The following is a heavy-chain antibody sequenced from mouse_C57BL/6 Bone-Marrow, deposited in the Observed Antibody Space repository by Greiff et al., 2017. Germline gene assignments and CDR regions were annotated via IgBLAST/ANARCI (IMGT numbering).Heavy chain of an antibody. V-gene: IGHV5-4*01. Sequence: EVQLVESGGGLVKPGGSLKLSCAASGFTFSSYAMSWVRQTPEKRLEWVATISDGGSYTYYPDNVKGRFTISRDNAKNNLYLQMSHLKSEDTAMYYCARDEEIYDGCLFAMDGRGPGASVTVA. CDR1: GFTFSSYA. CDR2: ISDGGSYT. J-gene: IGHJ4*01. CDR3: ARDEEIYDGCLFAMDG. D-gene: IGHD2-3*01.